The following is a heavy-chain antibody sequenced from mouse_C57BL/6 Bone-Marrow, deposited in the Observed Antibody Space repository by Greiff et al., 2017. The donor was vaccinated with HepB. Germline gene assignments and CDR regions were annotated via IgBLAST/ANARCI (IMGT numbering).Heavy chain of an antibody. V-gene: IGHV5-17*01. CDR2: ISSGSSTI. CDR1: GFTFSDYG. Sequence: EVKLVESGGGLVKPGGSLKLSCAASGFTFSDYGMHWVRQAPEKGLEWVAYISSGSSTIYYADTVKGRFTVSRDNAKNTMFLQMTSLRSEDTAMYYCAGGTPLLRYYYAMDYWGQGTSVTVSS. J-gene: IGHJ4*01. D-gene: IGHD1-1*01. CDR3: AGGTPLLRYYYAMDY.